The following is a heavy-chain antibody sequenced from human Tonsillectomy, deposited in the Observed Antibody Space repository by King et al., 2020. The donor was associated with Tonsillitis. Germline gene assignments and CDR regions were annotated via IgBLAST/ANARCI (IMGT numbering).Heavy chain of an antibody. V-gene: IGHV1-2*02. CDR2: INPNSGGT. CDR3: ASGLRDYDSSAKGAFDI. Sequence: QLVQSGAEVKKPGASVKVSCQASGYTFTGYYMHWVRQAPGQGLEWMGWINPNSGGTNYAQKFQGRVTMTRDTSISTAYMELSRLRSDDTAVYYCASGLRDYDSSAKGAFDIWGQGTMVTVSS. J-gene: IGHJ3*02. D-gene: IGHD3-22*01. CDR1: GYTFTGYY.